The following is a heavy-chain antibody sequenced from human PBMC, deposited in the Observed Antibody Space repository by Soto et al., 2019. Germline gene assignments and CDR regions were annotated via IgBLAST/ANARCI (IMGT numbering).Heavy chain of an antibody. Sequence: EVQLLESGGGLVQPGGSLRLSCAASGFTFSSYAMSWVRQAPGKGLEWVSAISGSGGSTDYADSVKGRFTISRDNSKNTLYLQMNSLRAEDTAVYYCAKDDLDYYGSGSSNFDYWGQGTLVTVSS. D-gene: IGHD3-10*01. J-gene: IGHJ4*02. V-gene: IGHV3-23*01. CDR3: AKDDLDYYGSGSSNFDY. CDR2: ISGSGGST. CDR1: GFTFSSYA.